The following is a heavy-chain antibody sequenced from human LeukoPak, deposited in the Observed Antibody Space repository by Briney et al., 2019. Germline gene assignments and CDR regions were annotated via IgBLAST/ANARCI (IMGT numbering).Heavy chain of an antibody. Sequence: GGSLRLSCAAAGFTFRSNAMHWVRQAPGKGLEWVTFIRYDGNEKYYADSVKGRFTISRDNAKNSLYLQMNSLRPEDTAVYYCARDHYYQDTSGYYGSYYWGQGTLVTVSS. CDR1: GFTFRSNA. CDR2: IRYDGNEK. V-gene: IGHV3-30*02. J-gene: IGHJ4*02. D-gene: IGHD3-22*01. CDR3: ARDHYYQDTSGYYGSYY.